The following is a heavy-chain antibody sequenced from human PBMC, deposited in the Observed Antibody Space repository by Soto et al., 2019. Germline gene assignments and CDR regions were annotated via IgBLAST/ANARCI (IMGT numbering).Heavy chain of an antibody. Sequence: PVGSKRLSRPASEFTFVMYWSHWVRQAQGKGLVWVASINSDGSSTSYGDSVKGRFTISRDNAKKTLYLQMNSLRAEDSAVYYCARDNSSYGGFDNWGQGTLVTVSS. J-gene: IGHJ4*02. CDR2: INSDGSST. CDR1: EFTFVMYW. D-gene: IGHD3-16*01. V-gene: IGHV3-74*01. CDR3: ARDNSSYGGFDN.